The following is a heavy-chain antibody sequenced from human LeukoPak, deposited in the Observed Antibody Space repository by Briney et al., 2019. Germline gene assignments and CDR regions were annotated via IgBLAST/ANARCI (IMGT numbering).Heavy chain of an antibody. CDR1: GFTFSSYA. V-gene: IGHV3-23*01. CDR2: IFGSGGST. Sequence: PGRSLRLSCAASGFTFSSYAMYWVRQAPGKGLEWVSGIFGSGGSTHYADSVKGRFTISRDNSKNTLYLQMTSLRADDTAVYYCATDRGVWGQGTTVTVSS. J-gene: IGHJ6*02. CDR3: ATDRGV.